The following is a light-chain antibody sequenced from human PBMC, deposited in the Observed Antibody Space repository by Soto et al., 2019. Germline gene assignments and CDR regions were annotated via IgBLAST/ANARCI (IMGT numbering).Light chain of an antibody. V-gene: IGKV4-1*01. J-gene: IGKJ1*01. Sequence: DIVMTQSPDSLAVSLGERATINCKSSQSVLYTSNNENYLAWFQQKPGQPPKLLIYWASTRESGVPDRFSGSGSGTDFILTISSLQAEDVAVYYCQQYYRTPWTFGQGTKVEIK. CDR3: QQYYRTPWT. CDR2: WAS. CDR1: QSVLYTSNNENY.